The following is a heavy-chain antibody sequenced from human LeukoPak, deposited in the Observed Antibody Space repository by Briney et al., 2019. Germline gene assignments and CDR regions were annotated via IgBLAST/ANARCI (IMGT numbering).Heavy chain of an antibody. CDR2: IYYSGST. J-gene: IGHJ4*02. Sequence: SETLSLTCTVSGGSISSGGYYWSWIRQHPGKGLEWIGYIYYSGSTYYNPSLKSRVTISVDTSKNQFSLKLSSVTAADTAVYYCASGQQQLERFGYWGQGTLVTVSS. CDR3: ASGQQQLERFGY. D-gene: IGHD6-13*01. V-gene: IGHV4-31*03. CDR1: GGSISSGGYY.